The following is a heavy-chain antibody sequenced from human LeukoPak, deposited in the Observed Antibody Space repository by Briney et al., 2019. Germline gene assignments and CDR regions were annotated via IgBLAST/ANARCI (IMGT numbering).Heavy chain of an antibody. CDR2: SSSSSSYI. CDR1: GFTFSSYS. J-gene: IGHJ4*02. CDR3: ARVEGGSYTFDY. D-gene: IGHD1-26*01. Sequence: PGGSLRLSCAASGFTFSSYSMNWVRQAPGKGLEWVSSSSSSSSYIYYADSVKGRFTISRDNAKNSLYLQMNSLRAEDTAVYYCARVEGGSYTFDYWGQGTLVTVSS. V-gene: IGHV3-21*01.